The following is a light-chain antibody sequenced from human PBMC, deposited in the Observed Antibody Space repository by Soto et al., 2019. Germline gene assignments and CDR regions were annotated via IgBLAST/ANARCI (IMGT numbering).Light chain of an antibody. V-gene: IGLV2-14*01. CDR3: SSYTSSSTLDV. CDR2: EVS. Sequence: QSALTQPASVSGSPGQSITISCTGTSSDVGAYNYVSWYQQHPGKAPKLTIYEVSNRPSGVSNRFSGSKSGNTASLTISGLHAEDEADYYCSSYTSSSTLDVFGTGTKVTVL. CDR1: SSDVGAYNY. J-gene: IGLJ1*01.